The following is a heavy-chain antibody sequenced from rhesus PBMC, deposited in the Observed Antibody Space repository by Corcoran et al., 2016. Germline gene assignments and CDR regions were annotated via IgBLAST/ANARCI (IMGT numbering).Heavy chain of an antibody. V-gene: IGHV4-173*01. Sequence: QLQLQESGPGLVKPSETLSLTCAVPGGSISSNWWSWIRQPPGKGLEWIGRISGSGGSTSYNPSLKRRVTISTDTSKNQFSLKLSSVTAADTAVYYCARQNSGWYYFDYWGQGVLVTVSS. CDR2: ISGSGGST. D-gene: IGHD6-31*01. CDR3: ARQNSGWYYFDY. CDR1: GGSISSNW. J-gene: IGHJ4*01.